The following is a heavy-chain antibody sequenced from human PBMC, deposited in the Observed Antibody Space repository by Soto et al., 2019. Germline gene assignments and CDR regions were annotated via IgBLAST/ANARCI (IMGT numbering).Heavy chain of an antibody. CDR3: ARDPEYQLLYGYYGMDV. Sequence: LRLSCAASGFTFSSYAMHWVRQAPGKGLEWVAVISYDGSNKYYADSVKGRFTISRDNSKNTLYLQMSSLRAEDTAVYYCARDPEYQLLYGYYGMDVWGQGTTVTVSS. CDR1: GFTFSSYA. J-gene: IGHJ6*02. V-gene: IGHV3-30-3*01. CDR2: ISYDGSNK. D-gene: IGHD2-2*02.